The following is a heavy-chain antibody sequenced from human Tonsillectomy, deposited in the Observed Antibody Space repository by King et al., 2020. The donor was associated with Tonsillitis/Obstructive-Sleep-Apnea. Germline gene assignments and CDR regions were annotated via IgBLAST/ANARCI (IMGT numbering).Heavy chain of an antibody. J-gene: IGHJ6*03. CDR3: AKEYYYYMDV. V-gene: IGHV3-53*01. CDR2: IYNGGGT. CDR1: GFTVSSSY. Sequence: VQLVESGGGLIQPGGSLRLSCSASGFTVSSSYMNWFRQAPGKGVEWVSVIYNGGGTNYADSVKGRFTISRDRSKNTLYLQMSSLRAEDTAVYYCAKEYYYYMDVWGKGTTVTVSS.